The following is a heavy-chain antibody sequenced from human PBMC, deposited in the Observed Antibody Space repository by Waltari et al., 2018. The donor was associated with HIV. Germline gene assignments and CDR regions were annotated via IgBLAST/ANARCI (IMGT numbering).Heavy chain of an antibody. J-gene: IGHJ4*02. CDR3: ARLTIIAVAGSFDY. CDR2: ISYSGST. V-gene: IGHV4-39*01. CDR1: SSRSYY. D-gene: IGHD6-19*01. Sequence: SSRSYYWGWIRQPPGKGLEWIGSISYSGSTYYNPSLKSRVTISVDTSKDQFSLKLSSVTAADTAVYYCARLTIIAVAGSFDYWGQGTLVTVSS.